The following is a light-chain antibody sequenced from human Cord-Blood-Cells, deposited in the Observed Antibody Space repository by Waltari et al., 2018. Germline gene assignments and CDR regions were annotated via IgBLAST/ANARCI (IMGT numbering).Light chain of an antibody. CDR2: DFS. CDR3: CSYTSSSTFAV. Sequence: QSALTQPASVSWSPGQSITISCTGTSSDVGGYNYVAWYQQHPGKAPKLMIYDFSKRPSGVSHRFSGSKSGNTASLTISGLQAEDAADYYCCSYTSSSTFAVFGGGTKLTVL. V-gene: IGLV2-14*01. J-gene: IGLJ2*01. CDR1: SSDVGGYNY.